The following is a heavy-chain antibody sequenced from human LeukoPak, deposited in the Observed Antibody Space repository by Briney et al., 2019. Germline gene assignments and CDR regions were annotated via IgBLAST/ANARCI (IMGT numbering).Heavy chain of an antibody. Sequence: PGGSLRLSCAASGFTFSSYGMHWVRQAPGKGLEWVAFIRYDGSNKYYADSVKGRFTISRDNSKNTLYLQMNSLRAEDTAVYYCAKDLNTYSSSWYLQDYWGQGTLVTVSS. CDR3: AKDLNTYSSSWYLQDY. J-gene: IGHJ4*02. CDR2: IRYDGSNK. CDR1: GFTFSSYG. D-gene: IGHD6-13*01. V-gene: IGHV3-30*02.